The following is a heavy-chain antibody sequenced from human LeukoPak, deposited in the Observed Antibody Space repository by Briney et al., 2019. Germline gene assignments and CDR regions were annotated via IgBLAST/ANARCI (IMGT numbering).Heavy chain of an antibody. CDR3: ANLYYDSTTRYNYYMDV. J-gene: IGHJ6*03. Sequence: SETLSLTCTVSGGSIINYYWSWIRQPAGKGLEWIGRIYSSGSTNYNPSLKSRVTMSVDTSKNQFSLKLSSVTAADTAVYYCANLYYDSTTRYNYYMDVWGKGTTVTVSS. CDR1: GGSIINYY. CDR2: IYSSGST. V-gene: IGHV4-4*07. D-gene: IGHD3-22*01.